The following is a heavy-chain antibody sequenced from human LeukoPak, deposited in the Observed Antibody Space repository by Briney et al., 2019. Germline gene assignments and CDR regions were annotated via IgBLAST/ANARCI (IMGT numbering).Heavy chain of an antibody. CDR2: ISGTGGAT. D-gene: IGHD2-21*01. J-gene: IGHJ5*01. V-gene: IGHV3-23*01. CDR3: VKDPRDTYGTNWFVS. CDR1: GFSFGNYA. Sequence: PGGSLRLSCVASGFSFGNYAMSWVRQAPGKGLQWVSQISGTGGATWYAGFAGARFTISRDNSKKTLYLQMSGLRVEDTAMYYCVKDPRDTYGTNWFVSWGQGTLLIVSS.